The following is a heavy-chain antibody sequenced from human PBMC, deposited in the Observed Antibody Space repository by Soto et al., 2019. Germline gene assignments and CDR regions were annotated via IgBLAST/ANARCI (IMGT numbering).Heavy chain of an antibody. D-gene: IGHD2-15*01. J-gene: IGHJ4*02. CDR1: GYTFTSHY. V-gene: IGHV1-46*01. CDR3: ARDQVAGTHYFDY. CDR2: INPSGGST. Sequence: GASVKVSCKASGYTFTSHYMHWVRQAPGQGLEWVGIINPSGGSTTFAQKFQGRVTMTRDTSTSTVYMELSSLRSEDTAVYYCARDQVAGTHYFDYWGQGTLVTVSS.